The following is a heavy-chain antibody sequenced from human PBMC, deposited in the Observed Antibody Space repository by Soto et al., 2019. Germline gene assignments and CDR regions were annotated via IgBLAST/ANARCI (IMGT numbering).Heavy chain of an antibody. CDR3: ARVWFGGGYYSMDV. J-gene: IGHJ6*02. D-gene: IGHD3-10*01. V-gene: IGHV4-39*01. CDR1: GGSISSSSYY. Sequence: SETLSLTCTVSGGSISSSSYYWGWIRQPPGKGLEWIGSIYYSGSTYYNPSLKSRVTISVDTSKNQFSLKLSSVTAADTAVYYCARVWFGGGYYSMDVWGQGTTVTVSS. CDR2: IYYSGST.